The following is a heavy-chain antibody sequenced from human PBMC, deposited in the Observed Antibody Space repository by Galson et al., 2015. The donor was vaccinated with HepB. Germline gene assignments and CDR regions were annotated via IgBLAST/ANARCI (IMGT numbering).Heavy chain of an antibody. J-gene: IGHJ5*02. V-gene: IGHV4-59*08. CDR1: GGSISSYY. CDR3: ARHYYGDYEWWFDP. D-gene: IGHD4-17*01. CDR2: IYYSGST. Sequence: SETLSLTCTVSGGSISSYYWSWIRQPPGKGLEWIGYIYYSGSTNYNPPLKSRVTISVDTSKNQFSLKLSSVTAADTAVYYCARHYYGDYEWWFDPWGQGTLVTVSS.